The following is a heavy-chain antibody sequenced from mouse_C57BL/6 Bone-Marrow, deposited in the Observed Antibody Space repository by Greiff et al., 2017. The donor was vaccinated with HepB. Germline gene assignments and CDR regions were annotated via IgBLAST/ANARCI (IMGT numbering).Heavy chain of an antibody. CDR1: GYSITSGYY. CDR3: ARGGNWDWAY. Sequence: EVHLVESGPGLVKPSQSLSLTCSVTGYSITSGYYWNWIRQFPGNKLEWMGYISYDGSNNYNPSLKNRITITRDTSKNQFFLKLNSVTTEDTATYYCARGGNWDWAYWGQGTLVTVSA. CDR2: ISYDGSN. J-gene: IGHJ3*01. D-gene: IGHD4-1*02. V-gene: IGHV3-6*01.